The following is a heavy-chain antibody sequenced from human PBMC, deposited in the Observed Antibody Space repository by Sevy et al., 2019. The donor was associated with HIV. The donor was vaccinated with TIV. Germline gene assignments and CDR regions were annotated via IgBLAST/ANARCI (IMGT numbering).Heavy chain of an antibody. CDR2: ISYDGSNK. CDR3: ARDLGSCHTFDY. Sequence: GGSLRLSCAASGFTFSSYAMHWVRQAPGKGLEWVAVISYDGSNKYYADSVKGRFTISRDNSKNTLYLQMNSLRAEDTAVYYCARDLGSCHTFDYWGQGTLVTVSS. V-gene: IGHV3-30-3*01. D-gene: IGHD6-19*01. J-gene: IGHJ4*02. CDR1: GFTFSSYA.